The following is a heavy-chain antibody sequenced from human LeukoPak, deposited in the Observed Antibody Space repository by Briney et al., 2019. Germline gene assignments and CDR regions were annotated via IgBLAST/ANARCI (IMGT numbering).Heavy chain of an antibody. Sequence: PGGSLRLSCAASGFTFSSYEMNWVRQAPGKGLEWVSYISSSGSTIYYVDSVKGRFTISRDNAKNSLYLQMNSLRAEDTAVYYCARDEESRVAAPYYYYGMDVWGQGTTVTVSS. CDR3: ARDEESRVAAPYYYYGMDV. CDR1: GFTFSSYE. V-gene: IGHV3-48*03. J-gene: IGHJ6*02. CDR2: ISSSGSTI. D-gene: IGHD6-6*01.